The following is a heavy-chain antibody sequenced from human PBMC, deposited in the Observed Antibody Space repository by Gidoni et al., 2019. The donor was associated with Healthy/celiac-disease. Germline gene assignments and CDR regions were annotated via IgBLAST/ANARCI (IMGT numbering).Heavy chain of an antibody. D-gene: IGHD5-18*01. J-gene: IGHJ3*02. CDR2: IKSKTDGGTT. CDR1: GFTFSNAW. CDR3: TTDPDADTAMVNDAFDI. Sequence: EVQLVESGGGLVKPGGSLRLSCAASGFTFSNAWMRWVRQAPGKGLEWVGRIKSKTDGGTTDYAAPVKGRFTISRDDSKNTLYLQMNSLKTEDTAVYYCTTDPDADTAMVNDAFDIWGQGTMVTVSS. V-gene: IGHV3-15*01.